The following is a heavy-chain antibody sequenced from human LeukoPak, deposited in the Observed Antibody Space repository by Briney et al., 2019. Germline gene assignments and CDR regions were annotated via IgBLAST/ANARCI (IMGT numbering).Heavy chain of an antibody. V-gene: IGHV4-39*01. CDR2: IYYSGST. CDR1: GGSIRNIYY. Sequence: SETLSLTCTVSGGSIRNIYYWGWIRQPPGKGLQWIGSIYYSGSTYYNPSLKSRVTISVDTSKNQFSLKLSSVTAADTAVYYCARLAIGGPNSYFALWGRGTLVTVSS. J-gene: IGHJ2*01. D-gene: IGHD4-23*01. CDR3: ARLAIGGPNSYFAL.